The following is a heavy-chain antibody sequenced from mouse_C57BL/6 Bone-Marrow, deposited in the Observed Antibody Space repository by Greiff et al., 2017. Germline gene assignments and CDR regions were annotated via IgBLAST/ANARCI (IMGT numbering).Heavy chain of an antibody. CDR2: TFYSGIT. Sequence: EVHLVESGPSLVRPSQTLSLTCTVTGFSINSDCYWIWIRQFPGNKLEYIGYTFYSGITYYNPSLESRTYITRDTSKNQFSLKLSSVTTEDTATYYCARGLVYYDYDGYAMDYWGQGTSVTVSS. J-gene: IGHJ4*01. D-gene: IGHD2-4*01. V-gene: IGHV3-3*01. CDR3: ARGLVYYDYDGYAMDY. CDR1: GFSINSDCY.